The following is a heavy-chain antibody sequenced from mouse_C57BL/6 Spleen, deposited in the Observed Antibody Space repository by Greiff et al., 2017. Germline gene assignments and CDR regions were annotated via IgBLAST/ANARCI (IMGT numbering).Heavy chain of an antibody. Sequence: VQLKESGPELVKPGASVKIPCKASGYTFTDYNMHWVKQSHGKSLEWIGDINPNNGGTIYTQKFKGKATLTVDKSSNTAYMWLRILTCEDTAVYYCSRRVYSNPYYFDYWGQGTTLTVSS. J-gene: IGHJ2*01. CDR2: INPNNGGT. D-gene: IGHD2-5*01. V-gene: IGHV1-18*01. CDR3: SRRVYSNPYYFDY. CDR1: GYTFTDYN.